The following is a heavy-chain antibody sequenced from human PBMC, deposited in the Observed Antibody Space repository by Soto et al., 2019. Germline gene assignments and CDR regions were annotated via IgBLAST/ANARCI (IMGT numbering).Heavy chain of an antibody. CDR1: GYTFTSYG. J-gene: IGHJ3*02. CDR2: ISAYNGNT. CDR3: TTDGFTGIVGI. V-gene: IGHV1-18*01. D-gene: IGHD3-22*01. Sequence: ASVKVSCKASGYTFTSYGISWVRQAPGQGLEWMGWISAYNGNTNYAQKLQGRVTMTTDTSTSTAYMELRSLKIEDTGVYYCTTDGFTGIVGIWGQGTMVTVSS.